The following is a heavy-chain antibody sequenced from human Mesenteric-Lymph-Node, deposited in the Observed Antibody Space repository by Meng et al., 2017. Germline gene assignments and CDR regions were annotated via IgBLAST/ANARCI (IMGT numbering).Heavy chain of an antibody. CDR2: IIPILGIA. D-gene: IGHD6-19*01. CDR1: GGTFSSYT. CDR3: ARAGTGTVAGTFDY. J-gene: IGHJ4*02. V-gene: IGHV1-69*02. Sequence: SVKVSCKASGGTFSSYTISWVRQAPGQGLEWMGRIIPILGIANYAQKFQGRVTITADKSTSTAYMELSSLRSEDTAVYYCARAGTGTVAGTFDYWGQGTLVTVSS.